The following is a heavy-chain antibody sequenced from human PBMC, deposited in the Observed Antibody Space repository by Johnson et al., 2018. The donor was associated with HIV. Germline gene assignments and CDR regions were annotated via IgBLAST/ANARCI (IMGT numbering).Heavy chain of an antibody. CDR3: AKGGKYSSHRDDGFDV. Sequence: QVQLVESGGGVVQPGRSLRLSCAASGFTFNSYAMHWVRQAPGRGLEWVAVISYDGSNKYYADSVKGRFTISRDNSKNTVYLQMHSLRAEDTAVYYCAKGGKYSSHRDDGFDVWGQGTMVTVSS. CDR1: GFTFNSYA. CDR2: ISYDGSNK. D-gene: IGHD6-6*01. J-gene: IGHJ3*01. V-gene: IGHV3-30-3*01.